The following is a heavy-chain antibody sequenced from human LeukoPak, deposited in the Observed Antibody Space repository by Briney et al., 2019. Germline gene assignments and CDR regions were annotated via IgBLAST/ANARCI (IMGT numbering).Heavy chain of an antibody. Sequence: PSQTLSLTCTVSGDSLSYSDYYWTWIRQTPGKGLEWIGYVYYTGQTYYNPSLKSRVTISIDTSKNQFSLNLRSVTATDTAVYYCAHLSWRVLTSGFQHWGQGTLVTVSS. CDR2: VYYTGQT. V-gene: IGHV4-30-4*08. CDR3: AHLSWRVLTSGFQH. J-gene: IGHJ1*01. CDR1: GDSLSYSDYY. D-gene: IGHD4/OR15-4a*01.